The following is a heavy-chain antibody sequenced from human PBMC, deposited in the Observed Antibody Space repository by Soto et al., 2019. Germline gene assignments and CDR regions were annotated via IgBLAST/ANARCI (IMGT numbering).Heavy chain of an antibody. Sequence: PVGSLRLSCAASGFTFSSYAMSWVRQAPGKGLEWVSAISGSGGSTYYADSVKGRFTISRDNSKNTPYLQMNSLRAEDTAVYYCAKGLSMDSSSWYYGMDVWGQGTTVTSP. V-gene: IGHV3-23*01. D-gene: IGHD6-13*01. CDR2: ISGSGGST. CDR3: AKGLSMDSSSWYYGMDV. CDR1: GFTFSSYA. J-gene: IGHJ6*02.